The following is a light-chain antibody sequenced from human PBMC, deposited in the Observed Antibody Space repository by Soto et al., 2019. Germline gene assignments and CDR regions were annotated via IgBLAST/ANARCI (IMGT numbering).Light chain of an antibody. V-gene: IGKV1-5*03. CDR2: EAS. Sequence: IQMTQSPSTLSASVGDRVTITCRASQSINSWLAWYQQKPGKAPKLLIHEASSLESGVPSRFSGSGSGTEFTLTISSLQPDDFATYYCQQYSCYRTFGQGTRVEIK. CDR1: QSINSW. J-gene: IGKJ1*01. CDR3: QQYSCYRT.